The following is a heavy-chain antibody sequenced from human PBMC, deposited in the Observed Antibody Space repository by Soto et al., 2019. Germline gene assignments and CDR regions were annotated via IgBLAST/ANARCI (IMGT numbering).Heavy chain of an antibody. CDR1: GFTFSNFA. CDR2: IGGGGDDT. D-gene: IGHD6-13*01. J-gene: IGHJ4*02. CDR3: AKRTVTTGSSSWYYFDY. V-gene: IGHV3-23*01. Sequence: GGSLRLSCAASGFTFSNFAMSWVRQAPEKGLEWVSSIGGGGDDTYYADSVKGRFIISRDNSKSTLSLRLNGLRAEDTAVYYCAKRTVTTGSSSWYYFDYWGQGTLVTVSS.